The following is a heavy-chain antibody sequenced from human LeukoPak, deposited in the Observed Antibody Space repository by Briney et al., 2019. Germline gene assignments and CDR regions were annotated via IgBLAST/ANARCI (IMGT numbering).Heavy chain of an antibody. CDR2: IYSSGST. V-gene: IGHV4-4*07. Sequence: SETLSLTCTVSGGSTSSQYWNWIRQPAGKGLEWIGRIYSSGSTIYNPSLKSRVTMSVDTSKNQFSLELSSVTAADTAVYYCARGYVYGDFPWGQGTLVSVSS. J-gene: IGHJ5*02. D-gene: IGHD2-21*02. CDR3: ARGYVYGDFP. CDR1: GGSTSSQY.